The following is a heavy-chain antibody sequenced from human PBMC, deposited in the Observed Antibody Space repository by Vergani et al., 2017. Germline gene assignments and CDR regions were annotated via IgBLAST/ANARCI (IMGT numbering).Heavy chain of an antibody. CDR1: GGSISSGGYY. CDR3: ARVGGTYDFWSGERNYYYMDV. Sequence: QVQLQESGPGLVKPSQTLSLTCTVSGGSISSGGYYWSWIRQHPGKGLEWIGYIYYSGSTYYNPSLKSRVTISVDTSNNQFSLKLSSVTAADTAMYYCARVGGTYDFWSGERNYYYMDVWGKGTTVTVSS. V-gene: IGHV4-31*03. CDR2: IYYSGST. J-gene: IGHJ6*03. D-gene: IGHD3-3*01.